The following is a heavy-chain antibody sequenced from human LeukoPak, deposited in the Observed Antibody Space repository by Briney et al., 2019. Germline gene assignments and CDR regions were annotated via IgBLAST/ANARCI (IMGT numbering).Heavy chain of an antibody. J-gene: IGHJ4*02. Sequence: GASVKVSCKASGSTFSSYAISWVRQAPGQGLEWMGRIIPILGIANYAQKFQGRVTITADKSTSTAYMELSSLRSEDTAVYYCARLGYCSGGSCQKVFFDYWGQGTLVTVSS. CDR2: IIPILGIA. V-gene: IGHV1-69*04. CDR1: GSTFSSYA. D-gene: IGHD2-15*01. CDR3: ARLGYCSGGSCQKVFFDY.